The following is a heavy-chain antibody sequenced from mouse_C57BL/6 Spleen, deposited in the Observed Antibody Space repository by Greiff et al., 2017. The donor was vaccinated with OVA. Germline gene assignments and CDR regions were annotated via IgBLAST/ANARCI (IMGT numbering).Heavy chain of an antibody. CDR1: GYTFPSYW. Sequence: QVQLKQPGAELVKPGASVKMSCKASGYTFPSYWITWVKQRPGQGLAWIGDIYPGSGSTNYTEKFKSKATLTVDTSSSTAYMQLSSLTSEDSAVYFCARWPVGSSGFAYWGQGTLVTVSA. J-gene: IGHJ3*01. V-gene: IGHV1-55*01. D-gene: IGHD3-2*02. CDR3: ARWPVGSSGFAY. CDR2: IYPGSGST.